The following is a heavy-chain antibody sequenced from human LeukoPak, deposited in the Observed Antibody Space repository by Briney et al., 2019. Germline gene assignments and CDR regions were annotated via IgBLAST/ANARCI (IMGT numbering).Heavy chain of an antibody. CDR3: ARDPRSGSYYYYYYMDV. Sequence: QPGGSLRLSCAASGFTFNNYQMNWVRQAPGKGLEWVSYISSSSSTIYYADSVKGRFTISRDNAKNSLYLQMNSLRAEDTAVYYCARDPRSGSYYYYYYMDVWGKGTTVTVSS. V-gene: IGHV3-48*01. CDR2: ISSSSSTI. J-gene: IGHJ6*03. CDR1: GFTFNNYQ. D-gene: IGHD3-10*01.